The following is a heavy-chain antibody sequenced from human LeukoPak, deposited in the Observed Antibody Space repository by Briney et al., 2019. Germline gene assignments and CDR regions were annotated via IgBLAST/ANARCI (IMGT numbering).Heavy chain of an antibody. V-gene: IGHV1-69*05. CDR3: ARGGSPPLVDY. J-gene: IGHJ4*02. CDR2: IIPIFGTA. Sequence: EASVKVSCKASGGTFSSYAISWVRQAPGQGLEWMGGIIPIFGTANYAQKFQGRVTMTRDTSTSTVYMELSSLRSEDTAVYYCARGGSPPLVDYWGQGTLVTVSS. D-gene: IGHD1-26*01. CDR1: GGTFSSYA.